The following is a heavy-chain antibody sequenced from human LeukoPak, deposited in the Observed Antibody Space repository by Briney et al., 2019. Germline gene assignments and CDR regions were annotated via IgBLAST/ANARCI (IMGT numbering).Heavy chain of an antibody. Sequence: RASVKVSCKASGYTFTSYGINWVRQVPGQGLEWMGWISAYNGNRNFAQRFQGRVTMTTDTSTNTAYMELRSLRSDDTAVHYCARGHTLYYENSAYYYFDYWGQGTQVTVSP. CDR1: GYTFTSYG. V-gene: IGHV1-18*01. CDR3: ARGHTLYYENSAYYYFDY. D-gene: IGHD3-22*01. J-gene: IGHJ4*02. CDR2: ISAYNGNR.